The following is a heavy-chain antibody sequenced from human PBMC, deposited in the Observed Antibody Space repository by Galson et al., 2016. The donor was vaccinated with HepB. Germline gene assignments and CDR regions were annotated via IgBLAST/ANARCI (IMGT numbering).Heavy chain of an antibody. CDR2: ITYDGSYK. J-gene: IGHJ4*02. CDR3: ATDLTHEGLVYFRDSDSDH. V-gene: IGHV3-30*03. CDR1: GFSFSNNA. D-gene: IGHD2-8*01. Sequence: SLRLSCAASGFSFSNNAMYWVRQAPGKGLEWVALITYDGSYKFYVDSVKGRFTISRDNSNNTLSLHVNHLRPDDTAVYHCATDLTHEGLVYFRDSDSDHWGQGTLVTVSS.